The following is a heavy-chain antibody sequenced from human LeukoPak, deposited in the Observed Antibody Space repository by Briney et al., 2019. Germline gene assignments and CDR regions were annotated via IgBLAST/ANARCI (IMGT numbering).Heavy chain of an antibody. CDR2: INPSGGST. V-gene: IGHV1-46*01. CDR3: ARAGTSSGRYYYYGMDV. D-gene: IGHD6-19*01. CDR1: GYTFTGYY. Sequence: ASVKVSCKASGYTFTGYYMHWVRQAPGQGLEWMGIINPSGGSTSYAQKFQGRVTMTRDTSTSTVYMELSSLRSEDTAVYYCARAGTSSGRYYYYGMDVWGQGTTVTVSS. J-gene: IGHJ6*02.